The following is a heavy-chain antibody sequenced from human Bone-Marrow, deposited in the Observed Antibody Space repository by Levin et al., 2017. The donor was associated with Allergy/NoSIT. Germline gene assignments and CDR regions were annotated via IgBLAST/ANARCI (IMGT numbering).Heavy chain of an antibody. D-gene: IGHD3-10*01. CDR3: AREDRSGSFDV. Sequence: SETLSLTCSVSGGSISSGGYYWTWIRQHPEWGLQWLGYIFYSGTTYYSPSLKSRVSISVDTSKNQFPLRLTPVTAADTAVYFCAREDRSGSFDVWGQGTVVTVSS. V-gene: IGHV4-31*03. J-gene: IGHJ3*01. CDR1: GGSISSGGYY. CDR2: IFYSGTT.